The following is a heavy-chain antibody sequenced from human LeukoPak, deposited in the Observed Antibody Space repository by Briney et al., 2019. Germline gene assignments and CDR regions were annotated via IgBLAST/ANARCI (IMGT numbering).Heavy chain of an antibody. CDR2: IHYTGST. CDR3: ARLSKDTVVLPAAMAHYFDY. Sequence: PSETLSLTCTVSGGSISGYYWSWIQQPPGKGLQFIGYIHYTGSTNYNPSLESRVTLSVDTSKNQFSLKLRSVTAADTAVYYCARLSKDTVVLPAAMAHYFDYWGQGTLVTVSS. CDR1: GGSISGYY. V-gene: IGHV4-59*08. D-gene: IGHD2-2*01. J-gene: IGHJ4*02.